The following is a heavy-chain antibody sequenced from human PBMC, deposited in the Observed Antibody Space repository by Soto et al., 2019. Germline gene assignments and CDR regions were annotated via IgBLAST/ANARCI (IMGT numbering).Heavy chain of an antibody. CDR2: ISTYNANT. J-gene: IGHJ4*02. D-gene: IGHD6-19*01. Sequence: ASVKVSCKTSGYTFISYGISWVRQAPGQGLEWMGWISTYNANTNYAQRFQGRVTMTTDTSTSTAYMELRSLRSDDTAVYYCGRHPGLIAVAEPYYFDYWGQGPLVTVSS. CDR3: GRHPGLIAVAEPYYFDY. V-gene: IGHV1-18*01. CDR1: GYTFISYG.